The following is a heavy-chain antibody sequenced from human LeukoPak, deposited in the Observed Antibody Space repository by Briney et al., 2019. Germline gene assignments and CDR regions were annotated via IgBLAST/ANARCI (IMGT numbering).Heavy chain of an antibody. Sequence: NSSETLSLTCTVSGGSISSSSYYWGWIRQPPGKGLEWIGSIYYSGSTYYNPSLKSRVTISVDKSKNQFSLKLSSVTAADTAVYYCARVNYYDSSGYYGGMGLYYFDYWGQGTLVTVSS. V-gene: IGHV4-39*07. CDR2: IYYSGST. D-gene: IGHD3-22*01. CDR3: ARVNYYDSSGYYGGMGLYYFDY. CDR1: GGSISSSSYY. J-gene: IGHJ4*02.